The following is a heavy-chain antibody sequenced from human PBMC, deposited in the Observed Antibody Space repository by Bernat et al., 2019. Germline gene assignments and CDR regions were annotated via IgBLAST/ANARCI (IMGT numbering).Heavy chain of an antibody. V-gene: IGHV4-39*01. D-gene: IGHD5-12*01. CDR3: ARRGYSDYDLFDY. CDR2: IDFGGST. J-gene: IGHJ4*02. CDR1: GGSISSNIYY. Sequence: QLQLQESGPGLVKPSETLSLTCTVSGGSISSNIYYWDWIRQPPGKGLGWIGSIDFGGSTYYNTSLKSRVTISVDTSKNQFSLKLSSVTAADTAVYYCARRGYSDYDLFDYWGQGTLVTVSS.